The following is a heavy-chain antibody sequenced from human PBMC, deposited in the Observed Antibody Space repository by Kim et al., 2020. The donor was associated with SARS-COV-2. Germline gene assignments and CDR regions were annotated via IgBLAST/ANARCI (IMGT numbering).Heavy chain of an antibody. CDR3: AKGALEGCAGSRCYPFDY. V-gene: IGHV3-23*01. Sequence: GGSLRLSCAASGFTFSWYAMNWVRQAPGKRLEWVSSTIGSGVNTYYADSVKGRFTISRNNSKDTVYLQMNSLRAEDTAVYYCAKGALEGCAGSRCYPFDYWGQGTLVNVSS. D-gene: IGHD2-2*01. J-gene: IGHJ4*02. CDR1: GFTFSWYA. CDR2: TIGSGVNT.